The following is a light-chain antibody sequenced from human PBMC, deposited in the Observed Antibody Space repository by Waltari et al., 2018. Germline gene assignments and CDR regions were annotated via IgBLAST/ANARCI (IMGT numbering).Light chain of an antibody. V-gene: IGLV1-40*01. J-gene: IGLJ2*01. CDR3: QSYDSSLSGVV. CDR1: SSNIGAGYD. CDR2: ANT. Sequence: QSVLTQPPSVSGAPGQRVTIPCTGSSSNIGAGYDVHWYQPLPGTAPKLLIYANTQLPSGVPNRFSGSKSGTSAPLAITGLQAEDEADYYCQSYDSSLSGVVFGGGTKLTVL.